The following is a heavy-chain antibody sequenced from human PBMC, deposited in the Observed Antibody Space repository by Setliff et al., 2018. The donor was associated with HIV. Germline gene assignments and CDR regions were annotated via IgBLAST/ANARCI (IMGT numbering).Heavy chain of an antibody. CDR1: GGTFSTYS. J-gene: IGHJ3*02. CDR2: IIPIFGKT. CDR3: AENRSPSIFSAPTNAFDI. D-gene: IGHD3-9*01. Sequence: GASVKVSCKGFGGTFSTYSLSWVRQAPGQGLEWMGGIIPIFGKTNYAQKFQGRVTITADKSTTTAFMDLGGLRSEDTAVYYCAENRSPSIFSAPTNAFDIWGQGTMVTVSS. V-gene: IGHV1-69*06.